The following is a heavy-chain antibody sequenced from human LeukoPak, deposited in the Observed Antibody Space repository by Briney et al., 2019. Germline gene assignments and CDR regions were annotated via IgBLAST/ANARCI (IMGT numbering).Heavy chain of an antibody. CDR2: ISGSAIST. CDR3: VKDPPTL. CDR1: GFTFKNHA. V-gene: IGHV3-23*01. Sequence: GESLRLSCIASGFTFKNHAMTWVRQAPGKGLEWVSSISGSAISTLCADSVRGRFTISRDNSNNTLHLQMNSLRAEDTAIYYCVKDPPTLWGQGALVTVSS. J-gene: IGHJ4*02.